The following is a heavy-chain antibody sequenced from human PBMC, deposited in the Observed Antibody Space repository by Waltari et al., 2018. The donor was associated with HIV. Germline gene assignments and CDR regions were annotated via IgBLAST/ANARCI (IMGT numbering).Heavy chain of an antibody. CDR1: GGSISSYY. V-gene: IGHV4-59*01. CDR2: IYYSGST. J-gene: IGHJ6*02. D-gene: IGHD6-13*01. Sequence: QVQLQESGPGLVKPSETLSLTCTVSGGSISSYYWRWIRQPPGKGLEWIGYIYYSGSTNYNPSLKSRVTISVDTSKNQFSLKLSSVTAADTAVYYCARVSRQQLVYYYYGMDVWGQGTTVTVSS. CDR3: ARVSRQQLVYYYYGMDV.